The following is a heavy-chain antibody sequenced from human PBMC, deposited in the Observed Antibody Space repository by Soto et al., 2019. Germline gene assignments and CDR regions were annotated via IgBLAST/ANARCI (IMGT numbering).Heavy chain of an antibody. Sequence: SETLALACTVSGGSTSRGGYYWTWIRQHPVMGLEWIAYIYYSGNTFYNPSLKSRLTISLDTPKKQFSLNLASVTAADTAVYYGARGAADYGDALDIWGQGTMVTVSS. CDR3: ARGAADYGDALDI. V-gene: IGHV4-31*03. CDR1: GGSTSRGGYY. J-gene: IGHJ3*02. D-gene: IGHD4-17*01. CDR2: IYYSGNT.